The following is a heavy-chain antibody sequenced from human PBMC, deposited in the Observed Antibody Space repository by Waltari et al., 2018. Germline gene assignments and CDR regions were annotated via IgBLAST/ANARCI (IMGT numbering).Heavy chain of an antibody. D-gene: IGHD1-26*01. CDR3: AHIGGGSYLDYFDY. Sequence: QITLKESGPTLVKPTQTLTLTCTFSGFSLSTSGVDVGWIRQPPGKALEWLALIYWDDDKRYSPSLKSRLTITKDTSKNQVVLTMTNMDPVDTATYYCAHIGGGSYLDYFDYWGQGTLVTVSS. CDR2: IYWDDDK. V-gene: IGHV2-5*02. CDR1: GFSLSTSGVD. J-gene: IGHJ4*02.